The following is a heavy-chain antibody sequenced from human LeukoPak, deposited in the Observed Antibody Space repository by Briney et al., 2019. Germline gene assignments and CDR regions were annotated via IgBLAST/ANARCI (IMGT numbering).Heavy chain of an antibody. CDR1: GYTFSSYY. Sequence: VASVKVSCKASGYTFSSYYMHWVRQAPGQGLEWMGVINPSGGSTSYAQYAQKFQGRVTMTMDMSTSAVYMELSSLRSDDTAVYYCARDRGYYDSSGYGEGFYYYYMDVWGKGSTVTVSS. CDR3: ARDRGYYDSSGYGEGFYYYYMDV. J-gene: IGHJ6*03. V-gene: IGHV1-46*01. D-gene: IGHD3-22*01. CDR2: INPSGGST.